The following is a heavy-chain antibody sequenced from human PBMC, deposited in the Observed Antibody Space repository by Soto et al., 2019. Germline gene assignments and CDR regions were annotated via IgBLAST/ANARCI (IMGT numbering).Heavy chain of an antibody. V-gene: IGHV4-30-2*01. J-gene: IGHJ4*02. CDR3: ARAGGLGAVAADY. CDR2: IYHSGST. CDR1: GGSISSGGYS. Sequence: QLQLQESGSGLVKPSQTLSLTCAVSGGSISSGGYSWSWIRQPPGKGLERIGYIYHSGSTYYNPSLKSRGNISVDRSKNQFSRKLGSVTAADTAVYYCARAGGLGAVAADYWGQGTLVTVSS. D-gene: IGHD6-19*01.